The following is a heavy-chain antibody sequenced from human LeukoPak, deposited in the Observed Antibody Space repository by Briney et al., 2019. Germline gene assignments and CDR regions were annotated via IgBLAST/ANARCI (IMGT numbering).Heavy chain of an antibody. CDR3: ARGRGGLLWFGELLGILNWFDP. Sequence: ASVKVSCKASGYTFTSYDINWVRQAPGQGLEWMGWMNPNSGNTGYAQKFQGRVTMTRNTSISTAYMELSSLRSEDTDVYYCARGRGGLLWFGELLGILNWFDPWGQGTLVTVSS. CDR2: MNPNSGNT. CDR1: GYTFTSYD. D-gene: IGHD3-10*01. V-gene: IGHV1-8*01. J-gene: IGHJ5*02.